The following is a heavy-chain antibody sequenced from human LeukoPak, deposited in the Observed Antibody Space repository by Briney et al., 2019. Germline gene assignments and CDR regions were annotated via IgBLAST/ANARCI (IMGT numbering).Heavy chain of an antibody. V-gene: IGHV3-21*01. D-gene: IGHD3-10*01. J-gene: IGHJ4*02. CDR3: ASGSGTLGHDY. CDR2: ISSSSRYI. CDR1: GFTFSSYS. Sequence: GGSLRLSCAASGFTFSSYSMNWVRQAPGKGLEWVSSISSSSRYIYYADSVKGRFTISRDNAKKSLYLQMNSLRAEDTAVYYCASGSGTLGHDYWGQGTLVTASS.